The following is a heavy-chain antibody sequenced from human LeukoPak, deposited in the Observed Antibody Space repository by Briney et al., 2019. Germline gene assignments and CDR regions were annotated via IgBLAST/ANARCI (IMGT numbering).Heavy chain of an antibody. J-gene: IGHJ4*02. D-gene: IGHD4-23*01. CDR2: ISYDGSNK. CDR1: GFTFSSYA. V-gene: IGHV3-30*04. Sequence: PGGSLRLSCAASGFTFSSYAMHWVRQAPGKGLEWVAVISYDGSNKYYADSVKGRFTISRDNSKNTLYLQMNSLRAEDTAVYYCARDQDGYGGSTIDYWGQGTLVTVSS. CDR3: ARDQDGYGGSTIDY.